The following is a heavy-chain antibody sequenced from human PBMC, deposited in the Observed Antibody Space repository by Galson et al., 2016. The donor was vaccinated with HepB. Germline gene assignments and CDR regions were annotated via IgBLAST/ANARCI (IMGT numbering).Heavy chain of an antibody. J-gene: IGHJ3*02. CDR2: ISSTSSYI. Sequence: SLRLSCAASGFTFSRYGMNWVRQAPGKGLEWLSYISSTSSYIYYADSVKGRLTISRDNAKNSLYLQMNSLRADDTAVYYCAREDGRGYCTGGSCLLKDGSDIWGQGTLVTVSA. CDR3: AREDGRGYCTGGSCLLKDGSDI. CDR1: GFTFSRYG. V-gene: IGHV3-21*05. D-gene: IGHD2-15*01.